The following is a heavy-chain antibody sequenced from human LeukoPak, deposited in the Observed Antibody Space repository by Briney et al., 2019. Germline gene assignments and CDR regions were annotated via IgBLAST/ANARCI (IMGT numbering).Heavy chain of an antibody. CDR1: GFTFSTYD. CDR3: ARLTQYYYDSNGHSGYFDY. CDR2: ISTTGTTV. J-gene: IGHJ4*02. Sequence: PGGSLRLSCAASGFTFSTYDMNWVRQAPGKGLEWVSHISTTGTTVYYADAVKGRFTISRDNAKNSLYLQMNSLRAEDTAVYYCARLTQYYYDSNGHSGYFDYWGQGTLVTVSS. D-gene: IGHD3-22*01. V-gene: IGHV3-48*03.